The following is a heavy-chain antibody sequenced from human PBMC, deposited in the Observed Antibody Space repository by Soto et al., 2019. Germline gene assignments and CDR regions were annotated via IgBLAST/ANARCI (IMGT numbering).Heavy chain of an antibody. CDR1: GYSFINYW. CDR2: IDPSDSYP. D-gene: IGHD2-15*01. CDR3: ARHRSFCNGANGPNWFAP. J-gene: IGHJ5*02. Sequence: GESLKISCKTSGYSFINYWISWVRQMPGKGLEWMGRIDPSDSYPNYSPSFQGHVTISSDKSISTAYLQWSSLKASDTAMYYWARHRSFCNGANGPNWFAPWGQGTLVTVSS. V-gene: IGHV5-10-1*01.